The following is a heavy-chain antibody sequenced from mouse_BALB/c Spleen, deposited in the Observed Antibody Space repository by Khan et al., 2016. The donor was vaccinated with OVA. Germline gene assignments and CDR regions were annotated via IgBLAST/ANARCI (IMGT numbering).Heavy chain of an antibody. CDR2: IWAGGST. D-gene: IGHD1-3*01. CDR1: GFSLTSYG. CDR3: ARLEDI. J-gene: IGHJ2*01. Sequence: QVQLKQSGPGLVAPSQSLSITCTVSGFSLTSYGVHWVRQTPGKGLEWLGVIWAGGSTNYNSALTSRLSISKDNSKSKVFLKMNSLQTDDTDMYYGARLEDIWGQGTTLTVSS. V-gene: IGHV2-9*02.